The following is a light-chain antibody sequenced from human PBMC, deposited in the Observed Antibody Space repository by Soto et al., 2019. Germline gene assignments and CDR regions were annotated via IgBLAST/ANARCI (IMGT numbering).Light chain of an antibody. CDR1: QSVSSSY. Sequence: EIVLTQSPGTLSLSPGERATLSSRASQSVSSSYLAWYQQRPGQTPRLPIYGAANRATGIPGKFSGSGSGTDFTLTISRLEPEDFAVYYCQQYGGSPITFGQGTRLEIK. V-gene: IGKV3-20*01. CDR3: QQYGGSPIT. CDR2: GAA. J-gene: IGKJ5*01.